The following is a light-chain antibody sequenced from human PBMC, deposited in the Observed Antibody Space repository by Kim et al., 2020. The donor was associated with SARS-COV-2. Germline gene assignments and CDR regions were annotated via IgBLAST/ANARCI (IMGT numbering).Light chain of an antibody. J-gene: IGKJ2*01. CDR2: GAS. Sequence: SVSPGERVTLSCRASQTINRDLAGYQRKPGQAPRLLIYGASTRATGFPARFSGSGSGTEFTLTLSSLQSEDFAIYYCQQYNHWPYTFGQGTKLEI. V-gene: IGKV3-15*01. CDR1: QTINRD. CDR3: QQYNHWPYT.